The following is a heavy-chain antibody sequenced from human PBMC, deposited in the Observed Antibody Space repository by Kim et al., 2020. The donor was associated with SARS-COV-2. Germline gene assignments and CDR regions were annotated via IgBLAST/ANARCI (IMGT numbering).Heavy chain of an antibody. V-gene: IGHV4-34*01. Sequence: SETLSLTCAVYGGSFSGYYWSWIRQPPGKGLEWIGEINHSGSTNYNPSLKSRVTISVDTSKNQFSLKLSSVTAADTAVYYCASPFDYWGQGTLVTVSS. CDR1: GGSFSGYY. J-gene: IGHJ4*02. CDR2: INHSGST. CDR3: ASPFDY.